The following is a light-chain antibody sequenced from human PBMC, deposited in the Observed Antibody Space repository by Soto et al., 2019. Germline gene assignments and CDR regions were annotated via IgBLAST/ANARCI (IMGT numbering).Light chain of an antibody. V-gene: IGLV2-14*01. Sequence: QSALTQPASVSGTPGQSITISCTGSNSDVGIYDFVSWYQHHPGRAPKLIVSEVSHRPSGVSNRFSGSKSGNTASLTISGLQSEDEADYYCCSYAGSYVFGTGTKLTVL. CDR3: CSYAGSYV. CDR2: EVS. CDR1: NSDVGIYDF. J-gene: IGLJ1*01.